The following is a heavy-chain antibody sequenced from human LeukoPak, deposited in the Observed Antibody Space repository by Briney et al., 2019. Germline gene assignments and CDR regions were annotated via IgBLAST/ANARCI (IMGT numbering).Heavy chain of an antibody. V-gene: IGHV4-59*01. CDR3: ARDKHLGFSSGTKYYPYYFDS. CDR2: ISNSGST. CDR1: GGSITASY. D-gene: IGHD2-2*03. Sequence: SETLSLTCTVSGGSITASYWTWVRQPPGKGLEDIGDISNSGSTNYNPSLKSRVTISVDTAKNHLSVNLTSVTDADTAVYYCARDKHLGFSSGTKYYPYYFDSWGQGIQVTVSS. J-gene: IGHJ4*02.